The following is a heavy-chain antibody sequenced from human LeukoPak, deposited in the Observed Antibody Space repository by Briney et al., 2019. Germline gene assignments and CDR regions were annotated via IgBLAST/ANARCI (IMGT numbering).Heavy chain of an antibody. J-gene: IGHJ6*02. Sequence: SETLSLTCTVSGGSISSYYWSWIRQPPGKGLEWIGYTYYSGSTNYNPSLKSRVTISVDTSKNQFSLKLSSVTAADTAVYYCATDSGKRAAAGDYYYYGMDVWGQGTTVTVSS. D-gene: IGHD6-13*01. V-gene: IGHV4-59*12. CDR1: GGSISSYY. CDR2: TYYSGST. CDR3: ATDSGKRAAAGDYYYYGMDV.